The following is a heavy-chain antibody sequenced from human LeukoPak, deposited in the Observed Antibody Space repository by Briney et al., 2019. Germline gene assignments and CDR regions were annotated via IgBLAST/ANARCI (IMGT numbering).Heavy chain of an antibody. D-gene: IGHD3-10*01. CDR3: ARERVGPILLWFGELLNYYGMDV. CDR2: IKRDGSEK. CDR1: GFTFSSYW. V-gene: IGHV3-7*01. Sequence: GGSLRLSCAASGFTFSSYWMSWVRQAPGKGLEWVANIKRDGSEKYYVDSVKGRFTISRDNAKNSLYLQMNSLRAEDTAVYYCARERVGPILLWFGELLNYYGMDVWGQGTTVTVSS. J-gene: IGHJ6*02.